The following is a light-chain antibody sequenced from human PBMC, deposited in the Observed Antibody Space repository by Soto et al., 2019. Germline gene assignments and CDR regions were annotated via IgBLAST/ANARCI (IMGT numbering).Light chain of an antibody. CDR2: DAS. J-gene: IGKJ3*01. CDR3: QQRSNWPRT. V-gene: IGKV3-11*01. Sequence: EIVLTQSPATLSLSPGERATLSCRASQSVSSYLAWYQQKPGQAPRLLIYDASNRATGIPARFSGSGSGTDFTLTIGSLEREDFAVYYCQQRSNWPRTFGPGTKVDIK. CDR1: QSVSSY.